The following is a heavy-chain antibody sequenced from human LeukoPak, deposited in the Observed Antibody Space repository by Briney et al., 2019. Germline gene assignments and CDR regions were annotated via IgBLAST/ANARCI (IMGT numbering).Heavy chain of an antibody. CDR3: AKVRGEFTMGDVLVF. J-gene: IGHJ3*01. V-gene: IGHV3-23*01. Sequence: GGSLRLSCEASGSTFDNYAMSWVRQAPGKGLEWVSTIGISAGSTYYADAVKGRFTISRDNSKKTVILQMNRLRVEDTAVYYCAKVRGEFTMGDVLVFWGQGKKVAVSS. D-gene: IGHD3-10*01. CDR1: GSTFDNYA. CDR2: IGISAGST.